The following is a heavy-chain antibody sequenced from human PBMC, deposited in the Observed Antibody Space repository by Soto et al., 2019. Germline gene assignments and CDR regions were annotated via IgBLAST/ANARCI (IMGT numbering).Heavy chain of an antibody. J-gene: IGHJ4*02. V-gene: IGHV4-4*02. Sequence: QVQLKQSGPGLVRPSGTLSLTCRVSGTSISSSYWWAWVRQSPGKGLEWIGEIYHNGITKYNPSRKSRVSRSLDKSNNQFSLKLTSATAADTAVYYCATVHPRLVVVLAEFPTWGQGTLVTVSS. CDR3: ATVHPRLVVVLAEFPT. CDR1: GTSISSSYW. CDR2: IYHNGIT. D-gene: IGHD2-21*01.